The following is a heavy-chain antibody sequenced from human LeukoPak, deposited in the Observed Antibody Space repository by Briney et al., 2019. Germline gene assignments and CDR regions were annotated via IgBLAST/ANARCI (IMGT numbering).Heavy chain of an antibody. Sequence: GASVKVSCKASGGTFSSYAISWVRQAPGQGLEWMGGIIPIFGTANYAQKFQGRVTITADESTSTAYMELSSLRSEDTAVYYCARVMVRGAEHFDYWGQGTLVTVSS. D-gene: IGHD3-10*01. CDR2: IIPIFGTA. V-gene: IGHV1-69*13. J-gene: IGHJ4*02. CDR3: ARVMVRGAEHFDY. CDR1: GGTFSSYA.